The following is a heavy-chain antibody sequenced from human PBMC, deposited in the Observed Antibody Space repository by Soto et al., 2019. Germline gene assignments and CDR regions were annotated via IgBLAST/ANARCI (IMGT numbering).Heavy chain of an antibody. CDR3: ERKLYNWKDVYFHFLSPKFDY. CDR1: GGSISSSSYY. Sequence: SETLSLTCTVSGGSISSSSYYWGWIRQPPGKGLEWIGSIYYSGSTYYNPSLKSRVTISVDTSKNQFSLKLSSVTAADTAVYYCERKLYNWKDVYFHFLSPKFDYWGQGNLVTGTS. V-gene: IGHV4-39*01. CDR2: IYYSGST. J-gene: IGHJ4*02. D-gene: IGHD1-1*01.